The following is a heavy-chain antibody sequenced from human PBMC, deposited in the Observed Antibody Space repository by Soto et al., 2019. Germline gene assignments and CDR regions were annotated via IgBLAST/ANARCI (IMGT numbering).Heavy chain of an antibody. V-gene: IGHV4-59*01. Sequence: QVQLQESGPGLVKPSETLSLTCTVSGGSISSYYWSWIRQPPGKGLEWIGYIYYSGSTNYNPSLKSRVTISVDTSKNQFSLKLSSVTAADTAVYYCARVIRTQGFDYWGQGTLVTVSS. D-gene: IGHD2-21*01. CDR3: ARVIRTQGFDY. CDR1: GGSISSYY. J-gene: IGHJ4*02. CDR2: IYYSGST.